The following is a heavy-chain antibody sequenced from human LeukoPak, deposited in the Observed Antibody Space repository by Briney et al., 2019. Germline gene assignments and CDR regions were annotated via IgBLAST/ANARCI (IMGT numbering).Heavy chain of an antibody. CDR1: GGSISSGGYS. Sequence: PSQTLSLTCAVSGGSISSGGYSWSWIRQPPGKGLEWIGYIYHSGSTYYNPSLKSRVTISIDTSKNQFSLKLSSVTAADTAVYYCARDLTVTPYYFDYWGQGTLVTVSS. J-gene: IGHJ4*02. D-gene: IGHD4-17*01. V-gene: IGHV4-30-2*01. CDR2: IYHSGST. CDR3: ARDLTVTPYYFDY.